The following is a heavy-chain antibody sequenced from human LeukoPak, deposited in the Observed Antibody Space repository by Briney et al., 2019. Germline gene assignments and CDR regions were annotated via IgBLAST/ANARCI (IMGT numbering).Heavy chain of an antibody. CDR1: GFTFSSYW. CDR3: ARVYGSGTYYPYRMDV. CDR2: IQQDGSEK. Sequence: GGSLRLSCAASGFTFSSYWMTWVRQAPGEGLEWVASIQQDGSEKNYVDSVRGRFIISRDNAKESLDLQMNSLRAEDTAVYYCARVYGSGTYYPYRMDVWGQGTTVTVSS. V-gene: IGHV3-7*04. J-gene: IGHJ6*02. D-gene: IGHD3-10*01.